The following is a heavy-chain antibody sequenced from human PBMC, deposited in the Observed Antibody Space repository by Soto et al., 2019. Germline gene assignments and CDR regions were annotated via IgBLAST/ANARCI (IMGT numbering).Heavy chain of an antibody. Sequence: SETLSLTCTVSGGSISGYYWNWFRQPPGKGLEWIGYIYYSGSTNYNPSLKSRVTISLDTSKNQFSPRLSSVTAADTAVYYCARGDLAMGASADAFDIWGQGTMVTVSS. V-gene: IGHV4-59*01. CDR2: IYYSGST. J-gene: IGHJ3*02. D-gene: IGHD1-26*01. CDR1: GGSISGYY. CDR3: ARGDLAMGASADAFDI.